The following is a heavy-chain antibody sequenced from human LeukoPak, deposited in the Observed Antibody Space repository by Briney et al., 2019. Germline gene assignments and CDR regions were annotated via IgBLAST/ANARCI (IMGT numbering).Heavy chain of an antibody. CDR1: GFTFSNYA. Sequence: GKSLRLSCAASGFTFSNYAMHWVRQAPGKGLEWVSLISYDGSNKYYADSVKGRFTISRDNFRSTLYLQVNSLRTEDTAVYYCVGGSGSSIWGQGTLVTVSS. J-gene: IGHJ4*02. D-gene: IGHD3-10*01. CDR3: VGGSGSSI. V-gene: IGHV3-30*14. CDR2: ISYDGSNK.